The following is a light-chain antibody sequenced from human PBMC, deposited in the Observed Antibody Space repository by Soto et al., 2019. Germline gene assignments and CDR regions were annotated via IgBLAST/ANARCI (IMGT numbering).Light chain of an antibody. V-gene: IGKV1-9*01. CDR1: QGISSY. CDR2: AAS. J-gene: IGKJ2*01. Sequence: DIQLTQSPSFLSTSVGDRVTITCRASQGISSYLAWYQQKPGKAPKLLIYAASTLQSGVPSRFSGSGSGTKFTLTISSLQPDDFATYYCQQLDSYPYTFGQGTKLDIK. CDR3: QQLDSYPYT.